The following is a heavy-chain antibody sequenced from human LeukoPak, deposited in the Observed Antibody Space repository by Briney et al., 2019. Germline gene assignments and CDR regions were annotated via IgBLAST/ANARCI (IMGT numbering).Heavy chain of an antibody. CDR2: IIPIFGTA. Sequence: SVKVSCKASGGTFSSYAISWVRQAPGQGLEWMGGIIPIFGTANYAQKFQGRVMITADESTSTAYMELSSLRSEDTAVYYCARAGYCGGDCYSDYWGQGTLVTVSS. V-gene: IGHV1-69*13. CDR3: ARAGYCGGDCYSDY. J-gene: IGHJ4*02. CDR1: GGTFSSYA. D-gene: IGHD2-21*01.